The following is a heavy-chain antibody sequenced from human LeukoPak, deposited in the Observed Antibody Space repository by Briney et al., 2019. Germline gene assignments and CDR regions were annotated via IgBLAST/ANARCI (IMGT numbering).Heavy chain of an antibody. J-gene: IGHJ5*02. Sequence: ASVKVSCKASGGTFSSYAISWVRQAPGQGLEWVGRIIPILGIANYAQKFQGRVTITADKSTSTAYMELSSLRSEDTAVYYCARDLVIYVVVTASWFDLWGQGTLVTVSS. D-gene: IGHD2-21*02. CDR1: GGTFSSYA. V-gene: IGHV1-69*04. CDR3: ARDLVIYVVVTASWFDL. CDR2: IIPILGIA.